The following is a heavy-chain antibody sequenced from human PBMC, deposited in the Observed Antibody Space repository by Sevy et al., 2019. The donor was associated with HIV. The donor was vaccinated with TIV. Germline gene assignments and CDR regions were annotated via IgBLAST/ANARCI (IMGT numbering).Heavy chain of an antibody. V-gene: IGHV1-46*01. CDR1: GYTFTNYY. CDR2: IDPSGGTR. J-gene: IGHJ5*02. CDR3: VRGDCGGDCSPHWFDP. D-gene: IGHD2-21*01. Sequence: ASVKVSCKTCGYTFTNYYMHWVRQAPGQGLEWMGLIDPSGGTRSYAQKFQGRVTMTRDTSTSTVNMELSSLRSDDTALYYCVRGDCGGDCSPHWFDPWGQGTLVTVSS.